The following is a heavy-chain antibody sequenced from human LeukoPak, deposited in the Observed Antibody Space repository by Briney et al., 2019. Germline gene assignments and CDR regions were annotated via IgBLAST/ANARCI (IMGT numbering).Heavy chain of an antibody. CDR3: TGDFGDWYYYYMDD. CDR1: GFSFTKAW. J-gene: IGHJ6*03. Sequence: GGSIRLSCAASGFSFTKAWMSWVRPPPGKGREWVGPIKSKTDVGTTDYAARVKGRFTISRDDSTNTLYLQMNSLKTEDTAVYYCTGDFGDWYYYYMDDWGKGTTVTVSS. D-gene: IGHD3-3*01. CDR2: IKSKTDVGTT. V-gene: IGHV3-15*01.